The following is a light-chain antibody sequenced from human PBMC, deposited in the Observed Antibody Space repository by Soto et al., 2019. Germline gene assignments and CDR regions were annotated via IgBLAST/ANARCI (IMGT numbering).Light chain of an antibody. CDR2: KAS. CDR1: QSISTH. V-gene: IGKV1-5*03. Sequence: DIQMTQSPSTLSASVGDRVTITCRASQSISTHLAWYQQKPGKAPKLLISKASSLETGVPSRFSGSGSGTEFTLTIRSMQTDDFANYYCQQYSSFSLTFGQGTKVDIK. CDR3: QQYSSFSLT. J-gene: IGKJ1*01.